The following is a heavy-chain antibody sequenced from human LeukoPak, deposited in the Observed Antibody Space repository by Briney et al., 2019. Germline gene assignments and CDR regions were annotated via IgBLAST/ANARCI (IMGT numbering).Heavy chain of an antibody. CDR3: ARGRERYSYGYERIGGFDP. CDR2: IYYSGST. D-gene: IGHD5-18*01. CDR1: GGSISPYY. V-gene: IGHV4-59*08. J-gene: IGHJ5*02. Sequence: SETLSLTCTVSGGSISPYYWSWIRQPPGKGLEWIGYIYYSGSTNYNPSLNSRVTISVDTSKNQFSLKLSSMTAADTAVYYCARGRERYSYGYERIGGFDPWGQGTLVTVSS.